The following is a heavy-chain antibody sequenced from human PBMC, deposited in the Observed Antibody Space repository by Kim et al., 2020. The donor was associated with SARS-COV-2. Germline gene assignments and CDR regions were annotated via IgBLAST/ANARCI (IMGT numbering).Heavy chain of an antibody. J-gene: IGHJ5*02. Sequence: SRVTISVDKSKNQFSLKLSSVTAADTAVYYCARYYYDSSGYYLGNWFDPWGQGTLVTVSS. CDR3: ARYYYDSSGYYLGNWFDP. V-gene: IGHV4-4*02. D-gene: IGHD3-22*01.